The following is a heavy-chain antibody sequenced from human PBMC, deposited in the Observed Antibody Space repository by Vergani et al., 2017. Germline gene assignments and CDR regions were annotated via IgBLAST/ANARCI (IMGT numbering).Heavy chain of an antibody. CDR2: IDHTGRP. CDR3: ARVNTETNGHLYYYYYMDV. D-gene: IGHD4-11*01. CDR1: GGSFTSYH. J-gene: IGHJ6*03. Sequence: QVQLQQWGGGLLKPSETLSLTCVVNGGSFTSYHWTLIRQSPGEGLEWVGDIDHTGRPDYNPSLNSRLTMSVDKSRNQFSLTLNSVTATDTAIYFCARVNTETNGHLYYYYYMDVWGQGTAVTVS. V-gene: IGHV4-34*01.